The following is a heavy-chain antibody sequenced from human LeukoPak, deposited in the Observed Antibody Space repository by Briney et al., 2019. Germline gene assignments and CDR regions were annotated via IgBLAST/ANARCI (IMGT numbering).Heavy chain of an antibody. J-gene: IGHJ5*02. CDR3: ARDPSMGDCSSTSCYGGNWFDP. Sequence: SVKVSCKASGGTFSSYAISWVRQAPGQGLEWMGGIIPIFGTANYAQKFQGRVTITADESTSTAYMELSSLRSEDTAVYYCARDPSMGDCSSTSCYGGNWFDPWGQGTLVTVSS. CDR2: IIPIFGTA. CDR1: GGTFSSYA. D-gene: IGHD2-2*01. V-gene: IGHV1-69*13.